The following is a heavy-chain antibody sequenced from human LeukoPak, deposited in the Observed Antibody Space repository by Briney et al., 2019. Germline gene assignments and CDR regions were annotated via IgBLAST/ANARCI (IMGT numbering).Heavy chain of an antibody. D-gene: IGHD2-2*01. CDR1: GFTFSSYA. V-gene: IGHV3-30*04. CDR3: ARVRFDPDIVVVPAAYIDY. CDR2: ISYDGSNK. Sequence: QPGGSLRLSCAASGFTFSSYAMHWVRQGPGKGLEWVAVISYDGSNKYYADSVKGRFTISRDNSKNTLYLQMNSLRAEDTAVYYCARVRFDPDIVVVPAAYIDYWGQGTLVTVSS. J-gene: IGHJ4*02.